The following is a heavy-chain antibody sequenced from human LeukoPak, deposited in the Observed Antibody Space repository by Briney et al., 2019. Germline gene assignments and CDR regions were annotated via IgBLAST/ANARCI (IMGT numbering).Heavy chain of an antibody. V-gene: IGHV3-48*01. CDR2: ISSSSSTI. Sequence: GGSRRLSCAASGFTFSSYSMNWVRQAPGKGLEWVSYISSSSSTIYYADSVKGRFTISRDNAKNSLYLQMNSLKAEDTAVYYCARDGGVVVAATNYMDVWGKGTTVTVSS. CDR1: GFTFSSYS. CDR3: ARDGGVVVAATNYMDV. J-gene: IGHJ6*03. D-gene: IGHD2-15*01.